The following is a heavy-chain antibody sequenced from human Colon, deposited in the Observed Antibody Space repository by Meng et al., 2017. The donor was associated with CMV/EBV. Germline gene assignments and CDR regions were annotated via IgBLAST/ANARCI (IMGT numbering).Heavy chain of an antibody. CDR3: TRGRSGNYGYFDY. CDR1: GFTFSSDW. Sequence: GGSLRLSCAASGFTFSSDWMHWVRQVPGKGLVWVSRISTDGSTTNYADSVRGRFTVSRDNAKNILYLQMNSLRAEDTALYYCTRGRSGNYGYFDYWGRGTLVTVSS. CDR2: ISTDGSTT. D-gene: IGHD1-26*01. V-gene: IGHV3-74*01. J-gene: IGHJ4*02.